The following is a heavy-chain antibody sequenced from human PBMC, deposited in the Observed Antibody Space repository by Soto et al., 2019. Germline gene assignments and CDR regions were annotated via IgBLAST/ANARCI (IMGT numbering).Heavy chain of an antibody. CDR1: GGSISSSSYS. CDR2: IYYSGGT. CDR3: TRGTTVTRFDY. J-gene: IGHJ4*02. D-gene: IGHD4-17*01. Sequence: SQTLSLTYTVSGGSISSSSYSWGWIRQPPGKGLEWIGSIYYSGGTYYNPSLKSRVTISVDTSKNQFSLKLSSVTAADTAVYYCTRGTTVTRFDYWGQGTLVTVSS. V-gene: IGHV4-39*01.